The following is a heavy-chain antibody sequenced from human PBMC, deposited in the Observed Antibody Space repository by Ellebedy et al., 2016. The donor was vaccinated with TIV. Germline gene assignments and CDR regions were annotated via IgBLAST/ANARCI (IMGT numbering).Heavy chain of an antibody. CDR2: IDNDGTGT. D-gene: IGHD2-8*02. V-gene: IGHV3-74*01. CDR1: GITFSRYW. CDR3: ASGMVVSMTGTSDY. Sequence: GGSLRLSXAASGITFSRYWMHWVRQVPGKGLVWVSRIDNDGTGTDYADSVKGRFTISRDNAKSTLYLQMNSLRAEDSALYYCASGMVVSMTGTSDYWGQGTLVTVSS. J-gene: IGHJ4*02.